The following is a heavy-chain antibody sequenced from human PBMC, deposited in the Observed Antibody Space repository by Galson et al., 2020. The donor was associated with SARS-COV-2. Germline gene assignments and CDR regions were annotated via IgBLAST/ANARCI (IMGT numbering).Heavy chain of an antibody. J-gene: IGHJ5*02. CDR3: ATGPIVVVPAGGGGSFDP. CDR2: FDPEDGET. CDR1: GYTLTELS. D-gene: IGHD2-2*01. Sequence: ASVKVSCKVSGYTLTELSMHWVRQAPGKGLEWMGGFDPEDGETIYAQKFQGRVTMTEDTSTDTAYMELSSLRSEDTAVYYCATGPIVVVPAGGGGSFDPWGQGTLVTVSS. V-gene: IGHV1-24*01.